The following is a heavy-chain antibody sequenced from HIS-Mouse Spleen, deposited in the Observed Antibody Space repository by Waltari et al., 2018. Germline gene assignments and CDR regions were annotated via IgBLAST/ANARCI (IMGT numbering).Heavy chain of an antibody. CDR2: IYYSGST. J-gene: IGHJ2*01. CDR3: AREIPYSSSWYDWYFDL. D-gene: IGHD6-13*01. V-gene: IGHV4-39*07. CDR1: GGSISSSSYS. Sequence: QLQLQESGPGLVKPSETLSLTGTVPGGSISSSSYSWGWIRQPPGKGLEWIGSIYYSGSTYYNPSLKSRVTISVDTSKNQFSLKLSSVTAADTAVYYCAREIPYSSSWYDWYFDLWGRGTLVTVSS.